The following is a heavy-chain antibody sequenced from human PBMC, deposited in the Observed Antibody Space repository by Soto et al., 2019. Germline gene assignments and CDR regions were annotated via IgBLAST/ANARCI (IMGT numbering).Heavy chain of an antibody. J-gene: IGHJ4*02. D-gene: IGHD3-16*01. Sequence: SETLSLTCTVSGGSISSSSYYWGWIRQPPGKGLEWIGSIYYSGSTYYNPSLKSRVTISVDTSKNQFSLKLSSVTAADTAVYYCARPYPGEDYWGQGTLVTVSS. CDR1: GGSISSSSYY. V-gene: IGHV4-39*01. CDR3: ARPYPGEDY. CDR2: IYYSGST.